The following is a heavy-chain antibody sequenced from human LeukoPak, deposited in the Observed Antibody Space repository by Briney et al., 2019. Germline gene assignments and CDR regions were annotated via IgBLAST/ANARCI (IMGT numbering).Heavy chain of an antibody. Sequence: GESLRLSCAASGFTFSSYSMNWVRQAPGKGLEWVSSISSSSSYIYYADSVKGRFTISRDNAKNSLYLQMNSLRAEDTAVYYCARDLFGELFYFDYWGQGTLVTVSS. V-gene: IGHV3-21*01. D-gene: IGHD3-10*01. CDR1: GFTFSSYS. CDR2: ISSSSSYI. J-gene: IGHJ4*02. CDR3: ARDLFGELFYFDY.